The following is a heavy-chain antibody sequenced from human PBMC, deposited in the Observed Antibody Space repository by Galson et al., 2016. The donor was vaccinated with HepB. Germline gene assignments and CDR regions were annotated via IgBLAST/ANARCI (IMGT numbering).Heavy chain of an antibody. V-gene: IGHV4-59*08. D-gene: IGHD5-24*01. CDR3: ARGEGYNLY. CDR1: GVSISSCY. CDR2: AFYSGIT. Sequence: TLSLTCTVSGVSISSCYWSWFRQPPEKGLEWIGYAFYSGITNYNPSLKSRVTISIDTSKNQFSLKLSSVTAADTAVYYCARGEGYNLYWGQGTLVTVSS. J-gene: IGHJ4*02.